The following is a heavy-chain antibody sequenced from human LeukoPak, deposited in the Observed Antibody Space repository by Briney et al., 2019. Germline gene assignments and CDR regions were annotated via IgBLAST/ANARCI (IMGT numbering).Heavy chain of an antibody. V-gene: IGHV4-59*01. J-gene: IGHJ4*02. CDR2: IYYSGST. CDR3: ARAIGSYYYFDY. D-gene: IGHD1-26*01. CDR1: GGSISSYY. Sequence: SETLSLPCTVSGGSISSYYWSWIRQPPGKGLEWIGYIYYSGSTNYNPSLKSRVTISVDTSKNQFSLKLSSVTAADTAVYYCARAIGSYYYFDYWGQGALVTVSS.